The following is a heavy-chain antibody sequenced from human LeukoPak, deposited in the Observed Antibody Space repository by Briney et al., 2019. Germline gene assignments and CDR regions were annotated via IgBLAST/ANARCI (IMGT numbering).Heavy chain of an antibody. Sequence: GGSLRLSCAASGFPFSDYSMSWIRQAPGKGLEWVSYITTHTTIYYADSVKGRFTISRDNAKNSLYPQMNSLRAEDTAVYYCARDPPGYGDYVAWFDPWGQGTLVTVSS. D-gene: IGHD4-17*01. V-gene: IGHV3-11*01. CDR3: ARDPPGYGDYVAWFDP. CDR2: ITTHTTI. CDR1: GFPFSDYS. J-gene: IGHJ5*02.